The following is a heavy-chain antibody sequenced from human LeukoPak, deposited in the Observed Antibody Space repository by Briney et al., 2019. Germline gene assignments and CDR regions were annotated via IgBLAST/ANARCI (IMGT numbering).Heavy chain of an antibody. CDR2: ISSSSSYI. Sequence: GGSLRLSCAASGFTFSSYSMNWVRQAPGQGLEWVSSISSSSSYIYYTDSVKGRFTISRDNAKNSLYLQMNSLRAEDTAVYYCARDSITMVRGALFDYWGQGTLVTVSS. D-gene: IGHD3-10*01. J-gene: IGHJ4*02. CDR1: GFTFSSYS. CDR3: ARDSITMVRGALFDY. V-gene: IGHV3-21*01.